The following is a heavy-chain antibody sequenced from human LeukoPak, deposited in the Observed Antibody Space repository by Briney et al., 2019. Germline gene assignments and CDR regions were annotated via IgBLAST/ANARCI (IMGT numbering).Heavy chain of an antibody. V-gene: IGHV3-21*01. D-gene: IGHD3-22*01. CDR2: ISSYSTYI. Sequence: PGGPLRLSCAASGFSFSDYSMNWVRQAPGKGLEWVSFISSYSTYIYYADSLKGRFTISRDNAKNSLYLQMTSLRAEDTAVYYCARDSFAGYDSSGYSSYDYWGQGTLVTVSS. CDR3: ARDSFAGYDSSGYSSYDY. CDR1: GFSFSDYS. J-gene: IGHJ4*02.